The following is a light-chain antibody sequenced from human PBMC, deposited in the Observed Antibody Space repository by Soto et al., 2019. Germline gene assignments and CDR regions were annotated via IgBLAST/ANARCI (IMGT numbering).Light chain of an antibody. J-gene: IGKJ1*01. CDR1: QSISSY. V-gene: IGKV1-6*01. CDR2: AAS. Sequence: IQMTQSPSSLSASVGDRVTITCRASQSISSYLNWYQQKPGKAPKLLIYAASNLQSGVPSRFRGSRSGTEFTLTVSSLQPEDFATYYCLQDHDDSWTFGQGTKVDIK. CDR3: LQDHDDSWT.